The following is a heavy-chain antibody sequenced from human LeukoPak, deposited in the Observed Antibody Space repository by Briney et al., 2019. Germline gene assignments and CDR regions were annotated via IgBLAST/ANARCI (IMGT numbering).Heavy chain of an antibody. J-gene: IGHJ3*02. CDR3: ARETARDGFDI. CDR1: GYSMSSGYY. Sequence: SETLSLTCAVSGYSMSSGYYWGWIRQPPGKGLEWVGSIYHSGSTYDNPSLKSRDTTSVDTSKNQFSLKLRSVTAADTAVYYCARETARDGFDIWGQGAMVTVSS. V-gene: IGHV4-38-2*02. CDR2: IYHSGST.